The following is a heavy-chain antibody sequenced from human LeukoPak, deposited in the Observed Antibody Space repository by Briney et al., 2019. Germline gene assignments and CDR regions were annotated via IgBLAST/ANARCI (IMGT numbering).Heavy chain of an antibody. D-gene: IGHD3-9*01. J-gene: IGHJ3*02. CDR1: GLHFTTYW. Sequence: GGSPRLSCAVSGLHFTTYWMTWVRQAPGKGLEWVGNIKQDGSDTNYVDSVKGRFTISRDNAKRLLFLQMNSLRDEDTAVYYCARDLPDVLTGYSDNAFDIWGQGTMVTVSS. CDR2: IKQDGSDT. V-gene: IGHV3-7*03. CDR3: ARDLPDVLTGYSDNAFDI.